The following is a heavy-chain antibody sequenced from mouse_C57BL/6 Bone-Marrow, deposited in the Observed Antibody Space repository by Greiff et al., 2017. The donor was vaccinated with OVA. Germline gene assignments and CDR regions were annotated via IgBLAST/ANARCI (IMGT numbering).Heavy chain of an antibody. CDR1: GYSFTRGFY. J-gene: IGHJ2*01. CDR3: AREGFYYYGRTGTPTYYFDY. V-gene: IGHV3-6*01. D-gene: IGHD1-1*01. Sequence: EVQLQQSGPGLVKPSQSLSLTCSVTGYSFTRGFYCFWFRLFPANKPKLIGYIIYDVSNNYNPTLKSRISITRDTSKNQFFLKLNSVTTEDTATYYCAREGFYYYGRTGTPTYYFDYWGQGTTLTVSS. CDR2: IIYDVSN.